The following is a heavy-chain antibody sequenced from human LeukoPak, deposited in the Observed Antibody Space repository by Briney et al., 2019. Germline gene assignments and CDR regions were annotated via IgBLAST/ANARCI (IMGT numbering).Heavy chain of an antibody. CDR1: GDSISSGDYY. D-gene: IGHD3-22*01. CDR3: ARDTYYYDSSGYWADY. CDR2: IYYSGST. Sequence: SETLSLTCTVSGDSISSGDYYWSWIRQPAGKGLEWIGYIYYSGSTNYNPSLKSRVTISVDTSKNQFSLKLSSVTAADTAVYYCARDTYYYDSSGYWADYWGQGTLVTVSS. J-gene: IGHJ4*02. V-gene: IGHV4-61*10.